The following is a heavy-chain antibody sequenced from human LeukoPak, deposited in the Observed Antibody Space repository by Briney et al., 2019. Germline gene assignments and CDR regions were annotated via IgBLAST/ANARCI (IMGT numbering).Heavy chain of an antibody. CDR2: ISGSGGST. V-gene: IGHV3-23*01. J-gene: IGHJ4*02. Sequence: PGGSLRLSCAASGFTFSSYGMSWVRQAPGKGLEWVSAISGSGGSTYYADSVKGRFTISRDNAKNSLYLQMNSLRAEDTAVYYCARDSGGRDFDYWGQGTLVTVSS. D-gene: IGHD3-16*01. CDR3: ARDSGGRDFDY. CDR1: GFTFSSYG.